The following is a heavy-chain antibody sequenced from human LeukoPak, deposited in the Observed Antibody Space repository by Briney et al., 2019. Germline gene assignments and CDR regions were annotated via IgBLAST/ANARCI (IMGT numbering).Heavy chain of an antibody. CDR3: AKDVLSAVAGGFDY. J-gene: IGHJ4*02. V-gene: IGHV3-7*03. CDR2: IKQDGREK. Sequence: GGSLRLSCAASGFIFSTYWMTWVRQAPGKGLEWVANIKQDGREKHYADSVEGRFTISRDNAKNSLYLQMNSLRAEDTALYYCAKDVLSAVAGGFDYWGQGTLVTVSS. CDR1: GFIFSTYW. D-gene: IGHD6-19*01.